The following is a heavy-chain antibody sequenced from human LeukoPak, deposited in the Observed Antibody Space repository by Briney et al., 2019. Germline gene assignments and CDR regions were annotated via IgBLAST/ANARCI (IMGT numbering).Heavy chain of an antibody. Sequence: GASVKVSCKASGFTFTSSAVQWVRQARGQRLEWIGWIVVGSGNTNYAQKFQERVTITRDMSTSTAYMELSSLRSEDTAVYYCAADSDSSGWYRGDYWGQGTLVTVSS. D-gene: IGHD6-19*01. J-gene: IGHJ4*02. CDR3: AADSDSSGWYRGDY. CDR2: IVVGSGNT. V-gene: IGHV1-58*01. CDR1: GFTFTSSA.